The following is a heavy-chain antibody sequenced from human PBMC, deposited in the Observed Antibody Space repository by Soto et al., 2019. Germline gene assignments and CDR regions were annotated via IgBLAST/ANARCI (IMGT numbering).Heavy chain of an antibody. Sequence: QVQLQESGPGLVKPSGTLSLTCAVSSGSISSSNWWSWVRQPPGKGLEWIGEIYHSGRTNYNPSLKSRVTISVDKSKNQFSLKLSSVTAADTAVYYCARDSAYCSGGSCSYWFDYWGQGTLVTVSS. D-gene: IGHD2-15*01. CDR3: ARDSAYCSGGSCSYWFDY. CDR2: IYHSGRT. CDR1: SGSISSSNW. J-gene: IGHJ4*02. V-gene: IGHV4-4*02.